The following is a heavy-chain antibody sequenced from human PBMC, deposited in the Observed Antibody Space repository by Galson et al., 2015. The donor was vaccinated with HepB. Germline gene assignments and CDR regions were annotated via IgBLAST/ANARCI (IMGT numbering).Heavy chain of an antibody. CDR2: ISYDGSNK. V-gene: IGHV3-30*18. CDR1: GLTFSSYG. D-gene: IGHD1-26*01. Sequence: SLRLSCAASGLTFSSYGMHWVRQAPGKGLEWVAVISYDGSNKYYADSVEGRFTISRDNSKNTLYLQMNSLRAEGTAVYYCAKDMSRGVGAFPALDAFDIWGQGTMVTVSS. J-gene: IGHJ3*02. CDR3: AKDMSRGVGAFPALDAFDI.